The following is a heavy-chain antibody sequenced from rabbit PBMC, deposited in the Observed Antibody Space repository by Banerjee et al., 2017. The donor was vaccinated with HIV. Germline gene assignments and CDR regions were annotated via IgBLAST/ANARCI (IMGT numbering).Heavy chain of an antibody. Sequence: QEQLEESGGDLVKPEGSLTITCTASGFSFSSSYWICWVRQAPGKGLEWIGCIYTSSGSTHYASWVISRFTISKTSSTTVTLEMTSLTAADTATYFCTRSYGYAGYAYATYLWGQGTLVTVS. V-gene: IGHV1S45*01. CDR1: GFSFSSSYW. D-gene: IGHD6-1*01. CDR2: IYTSSGST. CDR3: TRSYGYAGYAYATYL. J-gene: IGHJ3*01.